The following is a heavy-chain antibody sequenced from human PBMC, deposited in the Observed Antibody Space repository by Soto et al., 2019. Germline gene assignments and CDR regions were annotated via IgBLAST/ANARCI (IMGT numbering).Heavy chain of an antibody. CDR3: ERDSGMALTSVYC. CDR2: TYYRSRWYN. CDR1: GDSDPDNTAA. J-gene: IGHJ4*02. D-gene: IGHD5-12*01. Sequence: VHLQQSGPGLMKPSQTLSLTCAISGDSDPDNTAAWNWIRQSPSISLDWLGRTYYRSRWYNDYAISVRCRIIINPSTSKNQFSLQLTSVTAEDTSLYYCERDSGMALTSVYCWAQGSLVSASS. V-gene: IGHV6-1*01.